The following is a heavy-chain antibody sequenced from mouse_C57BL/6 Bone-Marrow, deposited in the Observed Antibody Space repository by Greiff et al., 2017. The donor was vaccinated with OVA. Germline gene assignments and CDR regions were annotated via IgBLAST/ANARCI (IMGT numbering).Heavy chain of an antibody. V-gene: IGHV5-12*01. Sequence: EVQLVESGGGLVQPGGSLKLSCAASGFTFSDYYMYWVRQTPEKRLEWVAYISNGGGSTYYPDTVKGRFTISRDNAKNTLYLQMSRLKSEDTAMYYCARRGLGGFAYWGQGTLVTVSA. CDR3: ARRGLGGFAY. D-gene: IGHD3-1*01. CDR2: ISNGGGST. J-gene: IGHJ3*01. CDR1: GFTFSDYY.